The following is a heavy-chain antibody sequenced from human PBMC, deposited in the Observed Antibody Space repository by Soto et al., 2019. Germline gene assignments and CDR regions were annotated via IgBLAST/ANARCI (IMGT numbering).Heavy chain of an antibody. D-gene: IGHD2-8*02. Sequence: HLQESGPGLVKPSETLSLTCRVSGGSLTSGDFYWNWIRQAPGKGLEWIGYIHYSGSTSYNPSVVSRASISVDMSQNQYSLRLSSLTAADTAVYFCARDVGAGDTGGLFDFWGQGLLVTVSS. J-gene: IGHJ4*02. CDR2: IHYSGST. CDR1: GGSLTSGDFY. CDR3: ARDVGAGDTGGLFDF. V-gene: IGHV4-30-4*01.